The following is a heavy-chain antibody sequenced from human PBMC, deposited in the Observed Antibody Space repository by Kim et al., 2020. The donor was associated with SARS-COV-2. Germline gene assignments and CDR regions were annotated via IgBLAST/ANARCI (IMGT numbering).Heavy chain of an antibody. CDR2: TA. V-gene: IGHV1-69*01. Sequence: TANYAQKFQGRVTITADESTSTAYMELSSLRSEDTAVYYCARDLGITTQAWGQGALVTVSS. CDR3: ARDLGITTQA. D-gene: IGHD3-22*01. J-gene: IGHJ5*02.